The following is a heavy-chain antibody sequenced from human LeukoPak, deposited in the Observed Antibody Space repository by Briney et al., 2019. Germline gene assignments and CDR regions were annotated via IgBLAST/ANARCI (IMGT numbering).Heavy chain of an antibody. CDR2: IKQDGSEK. J-gene: IGHJ4*02. Sequence: PGGSLRLSCAASGFTFSSYWMSWVRQAPGKGLEWVANIKQDGSEKYYVDSVKGRFTISRDNAKNSLYLQMNSLRAEDTAVYYCARVARKAIGNYYDSSGYVFDFDYWGQGTLVTVSS. CDR3: ARVARKAIGNYYDSSGYVFDFDY. D-gene: IGHD3-22*01. V-gene: IGHV3-7*01. CDR1: GFTFSSYW.